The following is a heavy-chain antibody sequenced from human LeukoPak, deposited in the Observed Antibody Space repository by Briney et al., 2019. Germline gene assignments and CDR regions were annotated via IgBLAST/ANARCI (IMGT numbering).Heavy chain of an antibody. CDR3: ARRNWYFDL. Sequence: PSETLSLTCSVSGGSISTFYCSWIRQHPGKELEWIRYVYYTGSTNYNPSLKSRVTISVDTSKNQCSLRLSSVTAADTAVYYCARRNWYFDLWGRGTLVTVSA. V-gene: IGHV4-59*08. CDR2: VYYTGST. J-gene: IGHJ2*01. CDR1: GGSISTFY.